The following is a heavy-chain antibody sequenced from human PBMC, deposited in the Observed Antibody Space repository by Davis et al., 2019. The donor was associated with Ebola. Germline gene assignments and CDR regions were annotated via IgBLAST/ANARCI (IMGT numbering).Heavy chain of an antibody. V-gene: IGHV3-13*01. CDR1: GFTFSNYD. CDR3: ARDGAPPYSYGYYYYYGMDV. CDR2: IGTAGDT. D-gene: IGHD5-18*01. Sequence: PGGSLRLSCAASGFTFSNYDMHWVRQATGKGLKWVSAIGTAGDTYYPGSVKGRFTISRENAKNSLYLQMDSLRAEDTAVYYCARDGAPPYSYGYYYYYGMDVWGQGTTVTVSS. J-gene: IGHJ6*02.